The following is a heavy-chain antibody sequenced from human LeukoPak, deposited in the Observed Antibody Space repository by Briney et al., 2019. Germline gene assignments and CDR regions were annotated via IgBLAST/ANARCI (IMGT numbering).Heavy chain of an antibody. J-gene: IGHJ4*02. CDR1: GFTFNNYC. CDR3: ARDPYAPSLYYFDY. V-gene: IGHV3-21*01. CDR2: ISSGSSYI. D-gene: IGHD2-2*01. Sequence: GGSLRLSCAASGFTFNNYCMNWVRQAPGKGLEWVSSISSGSSYIYYADSVKGRFTISRDNAENSLHLQMNSLRAEDTAVYYCARDPYAPSLYYFDYWGQGTLVTVSS.